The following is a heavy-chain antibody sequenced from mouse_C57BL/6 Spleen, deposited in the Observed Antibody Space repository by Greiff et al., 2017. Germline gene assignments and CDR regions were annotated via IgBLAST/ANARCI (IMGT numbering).Heavy chain of an antibody. CDR3: ARSDYYGSSPFYFDV. J-gene: IGHJ1*03. D-gene: IGHD1-1*01. CDR2: IDPSDSYT. Sequence: VKLQQPGAELVRPGTSVKLSCKASGYTFTSYWMHWVKQRPGQGLEWIGVIDPSDSYTNYNQKFKGKATLTVDTSSSTAYMQLSSLTSEDSAVYYCARSDYYGSSPFYFDVWGTGTTVTVSS. V-gene: IGHV1-59*01. CDR1: GYTFTSYW.